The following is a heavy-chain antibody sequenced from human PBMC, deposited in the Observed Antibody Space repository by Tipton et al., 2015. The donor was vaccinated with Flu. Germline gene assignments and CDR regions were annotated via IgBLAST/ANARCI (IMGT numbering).Heavy chain of an antibody. CDR1: GYTFTSYY. CDR3: ARDAGSGSYYQPFDY. J-gene: IGHJ4*02. CDR2: INPSGGST. Sequence: QVQLVQSGAEVKKPGASVKVPCKASGYTFTSYYMHWVRQAPGQGLAWMGIINPSGGSTSYAQKFQGRVTMTRDTSTSTVYMELSSLRSEDTAVYYCARDAGSGSYYQPFDYWGQGTLVTVSS. V-gene: IGHV1-46*01. D-gene: IGHD1-26*01.